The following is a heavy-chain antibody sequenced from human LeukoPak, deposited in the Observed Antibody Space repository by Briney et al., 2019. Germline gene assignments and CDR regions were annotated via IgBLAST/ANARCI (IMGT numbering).Heavy chain of an antibody. J-gene: IGHJ3*02. CDR3: ARGWAGELLNAFDI. V-gene: IGHV1-2*02. CDR2: IHPNSGGT. Sequence: WASVTVSCKASGYTFTGYYMHWVRQAPGQGLEWMGWIHPNSGGTNYAQKFQGRVTMTRDTSISTAYMELSRLRSDDTAVYYCARGWAGELLNAFDIWGQGTMVTVSS. CDR1: GYTFTGYY. D-gene: IGHD3-10*01.